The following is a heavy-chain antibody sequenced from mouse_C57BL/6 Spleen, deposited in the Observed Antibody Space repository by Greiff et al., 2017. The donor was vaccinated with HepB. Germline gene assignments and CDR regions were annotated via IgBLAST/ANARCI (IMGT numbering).Heavy chain of an antibody. J-gene: IGHJ1*03. D-gene: IGHD1-1*01. CDR1: GFNIKNTY. CDR3: ARWITTVVDWYFDV. V-gene: IGHV14-3*01. Sequence: EVKLMESVAELVRPGASVKLSCTASGFNIKNTYMHWVKQRPEQGLEWIGRIDPANGNTKYAPKFQGKATITADTSSNTAYLQLSSLTSEDTAIYYCARWITTVVDWYFDVWGTGTTVTVSS. CDR2: IDPANGNT.